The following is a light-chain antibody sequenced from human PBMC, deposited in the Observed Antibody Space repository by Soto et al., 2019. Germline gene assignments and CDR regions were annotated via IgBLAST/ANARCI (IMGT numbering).Light chain of an antibody. V-gene: IGKV3-20*01. J-gene: IGKJ5*01. CDR3: QQSFTSPYT. CDR2: GTS. CDR1: QSVTTSY. Sequence: EIVLTQSPGTLSLSPGERATLSCRNSQSVTTSYLAWYQQKPEQAPRLLIYGTSNRATGIPDRFSGSGSATDFTLTISRLEPEDFAVYYCQQSFTSPYTFGQGTRLENK.